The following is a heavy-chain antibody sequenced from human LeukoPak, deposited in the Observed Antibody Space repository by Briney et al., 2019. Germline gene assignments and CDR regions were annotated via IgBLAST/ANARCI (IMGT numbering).Heavy chain of an antibody. D-gene: IGHD3-3*01. J-gene: IGHJ4*02. CDR2: MNPNSGNT. CDR1: GYTFTSYY. V-gene: IGHV1-8*03. CDR3: ARGPPGDFWSGYDSHFDY. Sequence: ASVKVSCKTSGYTFTSYYIHWVRQAPGQGLEWMGWMNPNSGNTGYAQKFQGRVTITRNTSISTAYMELSSLRSEDTAAYYCARGPPGDFWSGYDSHFDYWGQGTLVTVSS.